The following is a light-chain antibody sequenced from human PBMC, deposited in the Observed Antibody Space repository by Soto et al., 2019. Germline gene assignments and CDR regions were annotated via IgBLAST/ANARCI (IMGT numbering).Light chain of an antibody. V-gene: IGKV1-5*01. CDR3: QEYTSYSGK. CDR2: DAS. CDR1: QSISSW. Sequence: QSTATPSGTERVRVTIACRASQSISSWLAWYQQKPGKAPKLLIYDASALESGVPSRFSCSGSGTEFTLSFSILQPDHFGPYYCQEYTSYSGKFGQGTKVDIK. J-gene: IGKJ1*01.